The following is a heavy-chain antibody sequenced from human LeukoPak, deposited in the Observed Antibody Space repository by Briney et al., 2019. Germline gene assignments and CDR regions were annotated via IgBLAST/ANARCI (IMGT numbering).Heavy chain of an antibody. D-gene: IGHD6-19*01. J-gene: IGHJ3*02. V-gene: IGHV4-59*08. CDR3: AGYQRQWLVTNAFDI. Sequence: SETLSLTCTVSGGSISSYYWSWIRQPPGKGLEWIGYIYYSGSTNYNPSLKSRVTISVDTSKNQFSLKLSSVTAADTAVYYCAGYQRQWLVTNAFDIWGQGTMVTVSS. CDR1: GGSISSYY. CDR2: IYYSGST.